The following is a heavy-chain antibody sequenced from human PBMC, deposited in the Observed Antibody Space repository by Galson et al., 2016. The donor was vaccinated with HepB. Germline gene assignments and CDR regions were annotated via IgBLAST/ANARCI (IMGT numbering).Heavy chain of an antibody. J-gene: IGHJ6*02. Sequence: SLRLSCAASGFTFSTYAMHWVRQAPGKGLEWVAFIYYDGSKKYYADSVKGRFTISGDNSKNTLYLQMNSLRAEDTAAYYCARDGRVREWLKKFYYYGMDVWGQGTTVTVSS. D-gene: IGHD3-3*01. CDR2: IYYDGSKK. V-gene: IGHV3-30*03. CDR1: GFTFSTYA. CDR3: ARDGRVREWLKKFYYYGMDV.